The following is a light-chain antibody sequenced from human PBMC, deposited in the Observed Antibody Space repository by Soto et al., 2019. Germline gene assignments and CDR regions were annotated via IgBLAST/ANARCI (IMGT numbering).Light chain of an antibody. Sequence: QSVLTQPASVSGSPGQSITISCTGSSSDVGGHNYVSWYQQHPGKAPKLMIYNVSNRPSGVSNRFSGSKSGNTASLTISGLQAEDEADYYCSSYTSSDTLVFGGGTQLTVL. V-gene: IGLV2-14*01. CDR3: SSYTSSDTLV. J-gene: IGLJ2*01. CDR1: SSDVGGHNY. CDR2: NVS.